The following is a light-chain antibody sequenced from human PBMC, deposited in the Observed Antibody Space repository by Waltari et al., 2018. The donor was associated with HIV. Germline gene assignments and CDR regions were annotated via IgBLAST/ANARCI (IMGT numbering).Light chain of an antibody. CDR3: QQAKMFPHT. V-gene: IGKV1-12*01. Sequence: IQMTQSPSSVSVAVGGAVSINCRASQNIGKTLAWYQWKSNRAPRLLISEASRLDDGVPARFSGSGSKSNFALDITNLQPEDYGIYVCQQAKMFPHTFAGGTRVE. J-gene: IGKJ4*01. CDR2: EAS. CDR1: QNIGKT.